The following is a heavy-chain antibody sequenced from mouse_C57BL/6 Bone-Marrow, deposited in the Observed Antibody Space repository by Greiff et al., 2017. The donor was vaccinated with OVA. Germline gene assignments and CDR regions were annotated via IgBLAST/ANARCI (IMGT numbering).Heavy chain of an antibody. V-gene: IGHV1-26*01. Sequence: VQLKQSGPELVKPGASVKISCKASGYTFTDYYMNWVKQSHGKSLEWIGDINPNNGGTSYNQKFKGKATLTVDKSSSTAYMELRSLTAEDSAVYYCARGRWLLEAMDYWGQGTSVTVSS. J-gene: IGHJ4*01. CDR1: GYTFTDYY. D-gene: IGHD2-3*01. CDR3: ARGRWLLEAMDY. CDR2: INPNNGGT.